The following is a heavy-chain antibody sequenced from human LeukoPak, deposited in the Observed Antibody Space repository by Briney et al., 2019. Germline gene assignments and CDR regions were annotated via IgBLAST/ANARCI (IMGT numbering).Heavy chain of an antibody. Sequence: ASETLSLTCAVYGGSFSGYYWSWIRQPPGKGLEWIGYISYSGNTNYNPSLKSRVTISVDMSKNQFSLKLSSVTAADTAVYHCARLILSGSYLYYFDYWGQGTLVTVSS. V-gene: IGHV4-59*08. CDR1: GGSFSGYY. CDR2: ISYSGNT. D-gene: IGHD1-26*01. CDR3: ARLILSGSYLYYFDY. J-gene: IGHJ4*02.